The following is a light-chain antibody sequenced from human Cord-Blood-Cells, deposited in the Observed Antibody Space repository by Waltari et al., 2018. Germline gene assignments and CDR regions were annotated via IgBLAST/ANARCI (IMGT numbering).Light chain of an antibody. Sequence: QSALTQPASVSGSPGQSITISCTGTSSDVGGYNYVSWYQPHPGKAPKLRIYDVSNRPSGVSNRFSGSKSCNTASLTISGLQAEDEADYYCSSYTSSSTLVFGGGTKLTVL. V-gene: IGLV2-14*01. CDR1: SSDVGGYNY. CDR2: DVS. J-gene: IGLJ2*01. CDR3: SSYTSSSTLV.